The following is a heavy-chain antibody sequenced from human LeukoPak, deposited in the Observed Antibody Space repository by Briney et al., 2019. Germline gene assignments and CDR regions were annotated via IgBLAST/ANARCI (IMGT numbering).Heavy chain of an antibody. CDR3: ARTNWNYVSFDY. CDR2: IDWEDDK. V-gene: IGHV2-70*10. J-gene: IGHJ4*02. Sequence: ESGPTLVNPTQTLALTCTFSGFSLTTSGVGVGWIRQPPGKALEWIARIDWEDDKYYSTSLKTRLTISKDTSKNQVVLTMTNMDPVDTATYYCARTNWNYVSFDYWGQGTLVTVSS. CDR1: GFSLTTSGVG. D-gene: IGHD1-7*01.